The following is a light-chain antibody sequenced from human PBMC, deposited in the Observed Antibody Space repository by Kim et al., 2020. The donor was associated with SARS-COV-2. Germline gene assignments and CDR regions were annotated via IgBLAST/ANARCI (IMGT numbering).Light chain of an antibody. CDR3: QQYVSSPLT. CDR1: QSVSTSY. V-gene: IGKV3-20*01. J-gene: IGKJ5*01. CDR2: GAS. Sequence: SPGERATLSCRASQSVSTSYLAWYQQKPGQAPRLLIYGASSRATGIPDRFSGSGSGTDFTLTISGLEPEDFAVYYCQQYVSSPLTFGQGTRLEIK.